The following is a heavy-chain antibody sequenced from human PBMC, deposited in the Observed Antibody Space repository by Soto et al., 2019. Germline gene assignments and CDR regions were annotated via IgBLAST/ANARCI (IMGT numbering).Heavy chain of an antibody. CDR3: TRSQFSDYPFEC. J-gene: IGHJ4*02. V-gene: IGHV3-74*01. D-gene: IGHD4-17*01. Sequence: GGSLRLSCEVSGFTFSSQWMHWVRQAPGKGLVWVSRINSDGSSANYADSVKGRFTIFRDNAKNTLYLQMRSLGVEDTAVYYCTRSQFSDYPFECWGKGT. CDR2: INSDGSSA. CDR1: GFTFSSQW.